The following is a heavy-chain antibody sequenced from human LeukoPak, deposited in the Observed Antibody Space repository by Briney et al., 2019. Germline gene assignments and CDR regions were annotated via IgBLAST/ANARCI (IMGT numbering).Heavy chain of an antibody. D-gene: IGHD2-21*02. V-gene: IGHV5-51*01. CDR1: GYRFTSYW. J-gene: IGHJ4*02. CDR2: IYPGDSHS. Sequence: GESLKISFKGSGYRFTSYWIGWVRPMPGKGLQWMGIIYPGDSHSTYTPSFQGQVTISADKSISTAYLQWSSLKASDSAMYYCARTSVTATYFDNWGQGTLVTVSS. CDR3: ARTSVTATYFDN.